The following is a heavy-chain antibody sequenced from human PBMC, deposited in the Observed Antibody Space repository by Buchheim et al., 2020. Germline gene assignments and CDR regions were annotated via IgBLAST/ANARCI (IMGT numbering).Heavy chain of an antibody. Sequence: QVQLVESGGGVVQPGRSLRLSCAASGFTFSSYGMHWVRQAPGKGLEWVAVISYDGSNKYYADSVKGRFTISRDNSKNTLYLQMNSLRAEDTAVYYCAKSSGSSWLLVDYWGQGTL. V-gene: IGHV3-30*18. D-gene: IGHD6-13*01. CDR3: AKSSGSSWLLVDY. CDR1: GFTFSSYG. J-gene: IGHJ4*02. CDR2: ISYDGSNK.